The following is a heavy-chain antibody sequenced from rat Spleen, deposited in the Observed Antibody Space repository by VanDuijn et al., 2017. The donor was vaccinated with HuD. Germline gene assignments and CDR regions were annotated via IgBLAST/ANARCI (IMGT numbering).Heavy chain of an antibody. D-gene: IGHD1-6*01. CDR3: TREVYTTDYYYGWFAY. CDR1: GFSLTING. Sequence: QVQLKESGPGLVQPSQTLSLTCTVSGFSLTINGVSWVRQPPGKGLEWIAAISSGGDTYYNSALKSRLSISRDTSKSQVFLKMNSLQTEDTAIYYCTREVYTTDYYYGWFAYWGQGTLVTVSS. J-gene: IGHJ3*01. V-gene: IGHV2S12*01. CDR2: ISSGGDT.